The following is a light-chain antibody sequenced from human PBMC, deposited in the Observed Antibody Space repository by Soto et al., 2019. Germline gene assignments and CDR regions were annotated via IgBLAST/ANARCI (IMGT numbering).Light chain of an antibody. J-gene: IGKJ3*01. CDR3: QQYGSSPRFT. Sequence: EIVLTQSPGTLSLSPGERATLSCRASQSVSSSYLAWYQQRPGQAPRLLMYGASNRATGIPDRFSASGSGTDFALTISRLEPEDFAVYYWQQYGSSPRFTFGPGTKVDIK. CDR2: GAS. CDR1: QSVSSSY. V-gene: IGKV3-20*01.